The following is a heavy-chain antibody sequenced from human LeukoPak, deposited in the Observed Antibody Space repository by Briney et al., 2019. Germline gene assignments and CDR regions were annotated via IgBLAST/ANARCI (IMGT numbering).Heavy chain of an antibody. V-gene: IGHV3-9*01. D-gene: IGHD5-18*01. CDR2: ISWNSGSI. Sequence: GGSLRLSCAASGFTFSSYWMSWVRQAPGKGLEWVSGISWNSGSIGYADSVKGRFTISRDNAKNSLYLQMNSLRAEDTALYYCAKLAAMGTYYYYGMDVWGQGTTVTVSS. J-gene: IGHJ6*02. CDR1: GFTFSSYW. CDR3: AKLAAMGTYYYYGMDV.